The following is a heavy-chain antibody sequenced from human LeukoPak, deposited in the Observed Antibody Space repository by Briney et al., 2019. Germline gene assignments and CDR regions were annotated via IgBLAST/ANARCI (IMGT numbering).Heavy chain of an antibody. Sequence: ASVTVSCKASGYTFTGYYMHWVRQAPGQGLEWMRWINPNSGGTNYAQKFQGRVTMTRDTSISTAYMELSRLRSDDTAVYYCARGENYSSGWYRDSYYFDYWGQGTLVTVSS. CDR3: ARGENYSSGWYRDSYYFDY. J-gene: IGHJ4*02. CDR2: INPNSGGT. CDR1: GYTFTGYY. D-gene: IGHD6-19*01. V-gene: IGHV1-2*02.